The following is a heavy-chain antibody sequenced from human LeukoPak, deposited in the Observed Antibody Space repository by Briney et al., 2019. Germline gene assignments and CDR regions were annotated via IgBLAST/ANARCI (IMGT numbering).Heavy chain of an antibody. V-gene: IGHV1-18*01. Sequence: ASVKVSCKASGYTFTSYGISWVRQAPGQGLEWMGWISAYNGNTNYAQKLQGRVTMTTDTSTSAAYMELRSLRSDNTAVYYCARGRTDYYDSSGYSDYWGQGTLVTVSS. CDR1: GYTFTSYG. J-gene: IGHJ4*02. CDR3: ARGRTDYYDSSGYSDY. D-gene: IGHD3-22*01. CDR2: ISAYNGNT.